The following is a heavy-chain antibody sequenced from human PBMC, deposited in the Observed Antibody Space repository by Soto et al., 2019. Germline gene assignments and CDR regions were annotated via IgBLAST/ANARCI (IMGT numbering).Heavy chain of an antibody. Sequence: PGGSLRLSCAASGFNFNEDWISWVRQAPGKGLEWVGRIKGSVDGATTDYAPPVNGRFPILRDDSTNTVLLKMKSLKAEDSGMYFCVKENSYDTTGPDQGVFHVWGRGTMVTVSS. J-gene: IGHJ3*01. V-gene: IGHV3-15*01. CDR1: GFNFNEDW. D-gene: IGHD3-22*01. CDR3: VKENSYDTTGPDQGVFHV. CDR2: IKGSVDGATT.